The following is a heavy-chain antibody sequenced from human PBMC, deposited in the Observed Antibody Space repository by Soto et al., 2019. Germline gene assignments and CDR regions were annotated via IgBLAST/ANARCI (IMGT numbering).Heavy chain of an antibody. J-gene: IGHJ4*02. CDR1: GFTFDDYA. CDR3: AKDGSLLAGNVYDY. CDR2: ISWNSGSI. Sequence: EVQLVESGGGLVQPGRSLRLSCAASGFTFDDYAMHWVRQAPGKGLEWVSGISWNSGSIGYADSVKGRFTISRDNAKNSLYLQMNSLRAEDTALYYCAKDGSLLAGNVYDYWGQGTLVTVSS. D-gene: IGHD3-10*01. V-gene: IGHV3-9*01.